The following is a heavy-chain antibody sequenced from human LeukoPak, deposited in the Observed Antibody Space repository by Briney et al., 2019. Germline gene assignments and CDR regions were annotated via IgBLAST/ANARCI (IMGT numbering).Heavy chain of an antibody. Sequence: GGSLRLSCAASGFTFSSYSMNWVRQAPGKGLEWVSSISSSSYIYYADSVKGRFTISRDNAKNSLYLQMNSLRAEDTAVYYCARDLGERIAAAGIPPGTNYYYYYYMDVWGKGTTVTVSS. V-gene: IGHV3-21*01. CDR1: GFTFSSYS. CDR2: ISSSSYI. D-gene: IGHD6-13*01. J-gene: IGHJ6*03. CDR3: ARDLGERIAAAGIPPGTNYYYYYYMDV.